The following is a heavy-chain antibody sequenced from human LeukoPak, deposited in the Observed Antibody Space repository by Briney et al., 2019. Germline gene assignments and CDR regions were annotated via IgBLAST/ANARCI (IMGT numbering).Heavy chain of an antibody. Sequence: GGSLRPSCAASGFTFRNYAMHWVRQAPGKGLEWVAVISYDGSKKYYADSVKGRFTISRDNSKNTLYLQMNSLRPDDTAVYYSACGYSYGVDYWGQGTLVTVSS. CDR3: ACGYSYGVDY. V-gene: IGHV3-30-3*01. J-gene: IGHJ4*02. D-gene: IGHD5-18*01. CDR1: GFTFRNYA. CDR2: ISYDGSKK.